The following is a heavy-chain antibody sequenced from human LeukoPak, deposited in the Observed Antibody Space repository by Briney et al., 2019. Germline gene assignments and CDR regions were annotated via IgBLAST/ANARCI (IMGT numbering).Heavy chain of an antibody. D-gene: IGHD3-10*01. CDR2: VIPILGIA. Sequence: SSEKVSCKASVGTFSSYTISWVRQAPGQGLEWMGRVIPILGIANYAQKFQGRVTITADKSTSTAYMELSSLRSEDTAVDYCARGSTMVRGPGDYYYYGMDVWGQGTTVTVSS. CDR1: VGTFSSYT. J-gene: IGHJ6*02. V-gene: IGHV1-69*02. CDR3: ARGSTMVRGPGDYYYYGMDV.